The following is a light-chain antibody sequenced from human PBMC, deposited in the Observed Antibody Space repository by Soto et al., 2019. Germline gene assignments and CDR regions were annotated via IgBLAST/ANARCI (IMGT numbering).Light chain of an antibody. CDR1: QSISSY. Sequence: DIQMPQSPSSLSASVGDRLTITCRASQSISSYLNWYQQKPGEAPKLMXYAAYSLQSGVPSRFSGSGSGTDFTLTISSLQPEDFATYYCQQRYSTPPITFGQGTRLEIK. V-gene: IGKV1-39*01. CDR3: QQRYSTPPIT. CDR2: AAY. J-gene: IGKJ5*01.